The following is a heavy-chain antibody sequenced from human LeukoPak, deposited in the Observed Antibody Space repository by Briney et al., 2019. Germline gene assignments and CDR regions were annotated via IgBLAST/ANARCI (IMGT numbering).Heavy chain of an antibody. V-gene: IGHV1-2*02. D-gene: IGHD2-2*01. CDR2: INPNSGGT. J-gene: IGHJ6*03. CDR3: ARDRLVPAAYYYYYYMDV. Sequence: ASVKVSCKASGYTFTGYYMHWVRQAPGQGLEWMGWINPNSGGTNYAQKFQGRVTMTRDTSISTAYMELSRLRSDDTAVYYCARDRLVPAAYYYYYYMDVWGKGTTATVSS. CDR1: GYTFTGYY.